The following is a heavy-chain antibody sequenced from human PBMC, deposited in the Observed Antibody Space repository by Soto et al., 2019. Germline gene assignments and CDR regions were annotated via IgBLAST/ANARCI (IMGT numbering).Heavy chain of an antibody. V-gene: IGHV5-51*01. CDR1: GYTFASCW. CDR3: SKWYNDYAVSVKSRITINPDTSKNQFSLQLNSVTPEDTAVYYCARERGYCTNGVCYTYYYYYYMDV. Sequence: GESLKISCKASGYTFASCWIAWVRQMPGKGLEWMAIIYPGDSDARYSPSFQGQVTISADRSTGTAYLQWSSLKASDTAMYYRSKWYNDYAVSVKSRITINPDTSKNQFSLQLNSVTPEDTAVYYCARERGYCTNGVCYTYYYYYYMDVWGKGTTVTVSS. D-gene: IGHD3-16*01. CDR2: IYPGDSDA. J-gene: IGHJ6*03.